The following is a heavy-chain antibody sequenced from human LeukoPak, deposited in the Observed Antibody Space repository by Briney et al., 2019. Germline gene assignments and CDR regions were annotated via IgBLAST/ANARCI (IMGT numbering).Heavy chain of an antibody. Sequence: GSPRPSRASFGFTLSNFWVDLVRQAPGKGLEWVANINQDGSEKYSVDSVKGRFTISRDNAQNSLYLQMSSLRAEDTAIYYCARGLSFAYWGQGTLVTVSS. J-gene: IGHJ4*02. CDR2: INQDGSEK. CDR3: ARGLSFAY. V-gene: IGHV3-7*01. CDR1: GFTLSNFW. D-gene: IGHD3-10*01.